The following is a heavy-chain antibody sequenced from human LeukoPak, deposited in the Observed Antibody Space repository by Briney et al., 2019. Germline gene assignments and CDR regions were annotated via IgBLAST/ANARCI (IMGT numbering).Heavy chain of an antibody. J-gene: IGHJ4*02. V-gene: IGHV1-18*01. CDR3: ARVPFEDSSSWYGLVFYFDY. D-gene: IGHD6-13*01. CDR1: GYTFTSYG. CDR2: ISAYNGNT. Sequence: ASVKVSCKASGYTFTSYGISWVRQAPGQGLEWMGWISAYNGNTSYAQKLQGRVTMTTDTSTSTAYMELRSLRSDDTAVYYCARVPFEDSSSWYGLVFYFDYWGQGTLVTVSS.